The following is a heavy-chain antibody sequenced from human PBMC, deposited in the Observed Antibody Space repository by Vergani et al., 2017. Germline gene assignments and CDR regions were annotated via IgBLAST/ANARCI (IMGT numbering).Heavy chain of an antibody. CDR1: GGSFTSYH. CDR3: ARVNTETNGHLYYYYYMDV. J-gene: IGHJ6*03. CDR2: IDHTGRP. V-gene: IGHV4-34*01. D-gene: IGHD4-11*01. Sequence: QVQLQQWGGGLLKPSETLSLTCVVNGGSFTSYHWTWIRQSPGEGLEWVGDIDHTGRPDYTPSRKGRLTMSVDKSRNQFSLTLNSVTATDTAIYFCARVNTETNGHLYYYYYMDVWGQGTAVTVS.